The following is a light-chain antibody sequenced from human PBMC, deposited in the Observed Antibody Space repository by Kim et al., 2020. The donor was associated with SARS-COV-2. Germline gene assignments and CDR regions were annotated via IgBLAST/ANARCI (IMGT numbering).Light chain of an antibody. J-gene: IGLJ2*01. Sequence: SYELTQPPSVSVSPGQTASITCSGDKLGDKYACWYQQKPGQSPVLVIYQDSKRPSGIPERFSGSNSGNTATLTISGTQAMDEADYYCQAWDSSTVVFGGVTQLTVL. CDR2: QDS. CDR3: QAWDSSTVV. CDR1: KLGDKY. V-gene: IGLV3-1*01.